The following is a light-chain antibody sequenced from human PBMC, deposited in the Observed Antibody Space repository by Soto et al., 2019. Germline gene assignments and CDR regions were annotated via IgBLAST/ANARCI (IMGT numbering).Light chain of an antibody. CDR3: QPYENYWT. J-gene: IGKJ1*01. V-gene: IGKV1-5*01. CDR2: DAS. CDR1: QSISSW. Sequence: DIQMTQSHSTLSATAGDRVTITCRASQSISSWLAWYQHKPGKAPTLLIYDASNLDSGVPSRFSSSGSGTELSLTISNQQPDDCATYYCQPYENYWTFGQGTRVEIK.